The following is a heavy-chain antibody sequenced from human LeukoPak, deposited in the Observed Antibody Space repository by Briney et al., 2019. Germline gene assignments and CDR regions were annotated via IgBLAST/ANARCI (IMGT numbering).Heavy chain of an antibody. CDR1: GYTFTSYG. V-gene: IGHV1-69*13. CDR2: IIPIFGTA. CDR3: ATGTGYCSSTSCYYYYYYMDV. J-gene: IGHJ6*03. Sequence: SVKVSCKASGYTFTSYGISWVRQAPGQGLEWMGGIIPIFGTANYAQKFQGRVTITADESTSTAYMELSSLRSEDTAVYYCATGTGYCSSTSCYYYYYYMDVWGKGTTVTVSS. D-gene: IGHD2-2*01.